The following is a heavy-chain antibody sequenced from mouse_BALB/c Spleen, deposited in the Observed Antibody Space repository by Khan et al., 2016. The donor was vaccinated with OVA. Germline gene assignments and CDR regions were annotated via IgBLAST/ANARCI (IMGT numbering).Heavy chain of an antibody. D-gene: IGHD2-14*01. CDR3: ARRTTGYAMDY. V-gene: IGHV1-4*01. Sequence: VQLKESGAELARPGASVKMSCKASGYTFPSNTMHWVKQRPGQGLEWIGYINPRSDYTIYNQKFKDKATLTADISSTTAYMQLSSLTSDDSAVYYGARRTTGYAMDYWGQGTSVTVSS. CDR1: GYTFPSNT. J-gene: IGHJ4*01. CDR2: INPRSDYT.